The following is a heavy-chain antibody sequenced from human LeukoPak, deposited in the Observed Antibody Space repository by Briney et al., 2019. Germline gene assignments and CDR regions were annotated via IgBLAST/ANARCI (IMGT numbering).Heavy chain of an antibody. CDR1: GFTFSSYW. CDR3: ARDPPGGVSDY. CDR2: IKQDGSEK. D-gene: IGHD2-8*02. Sequence: GGTLRLSCAASGFTFSSYWMSWVRQAPGKGLEWVANIKQDGSEKYYVDSVKGRFTISRDNAKNSLYLQMNSLRAEDTAVYYCARDPPGGVSDYWGQGTLVTVSS. J-gene: IGHJ4*02. V-gene: IGHV3-7*01.